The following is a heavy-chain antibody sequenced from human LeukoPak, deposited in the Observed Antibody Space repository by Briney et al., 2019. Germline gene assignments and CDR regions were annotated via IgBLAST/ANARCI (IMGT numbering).Heavy chain of an antibody. CDR3: ARDGPAQMVDFDY. CDR1: GYTFTGSGWY. D-gene: IGHD3-10*01. J-gene: IGHJ4*02. CDR2: IHPNNGAT. V-gene: IGHV1-2*02. Sequence: ASVKLSCKASGYTFTGSGWYLYWLRQAPGQGLECVGWIHPNNGATLYAQKFQGRVAMTTDTSISTAYMELSRLRPDETAMYYCARDGPAQMVDFDYWGQGTLVTVS.